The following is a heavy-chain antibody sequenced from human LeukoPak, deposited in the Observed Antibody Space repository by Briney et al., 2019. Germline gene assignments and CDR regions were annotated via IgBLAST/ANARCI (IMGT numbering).Heavy chain of an antibody. CDR3: ARVVADYVWGRYRRKWFDP. J-gene: IGHJ5*02. CDR2: IYYSGST. CDR1: GGSISSYY. V-gene: IGHV4-59*01. D-gene: IGHD3-16*02. Sequence: SETLSLTCTVSGGSISSYYWSWIRQPPGKGLEWIGYIYYSGSTNYNPSLKSRVTISVDTSKNQFSLKLSSVTAADTAVYYCARVVADYVWGRYRRKWFDPWGQGTLVTVSS.